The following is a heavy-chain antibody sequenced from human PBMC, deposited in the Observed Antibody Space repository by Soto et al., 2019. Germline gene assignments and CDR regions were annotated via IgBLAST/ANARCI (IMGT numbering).Heavy chain of an antibody. CDR1: GYTFTSYD. CDR2: MNPNSSNT. J-gene: IGHJ6*03. V-gene: IGHV1-8*01. Sequence: ASVKVSCKASGYTFTSYDINWVRQATGQGLEWMGWMNPNSSNTGYAQKFQGRVTMTRNTSISTAYMELSSLRSEDTAVYYCARVPYYDFWSGYYRVYYYYYYMDVWGKGTTVTVSS. CDR3: ARVPYYDFWSGYYRVYYYYYYMDV. D-gene: IGHD3-3*01.